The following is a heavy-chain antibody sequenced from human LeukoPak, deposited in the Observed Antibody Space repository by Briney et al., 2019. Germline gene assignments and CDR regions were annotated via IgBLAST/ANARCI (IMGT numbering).Heavy chain of an antibody. Sequence: GGSLRLSSAHCVFTLRRSVACSVCQAPGTGLEWVSTISRSGDSTYYADSVQGRFTISRYNSKNTLYLQKNNLRAEDTAVCYCASLTSIGPLYYFDYWGQGTLVSVSS. J-gene: IGHJ4*02. CDR2: ISRSGDST. D-gene: IGHD3-9*01. CDR3: ASLTSIGPLYYFDY. CDR1: VFTLRRSV. V-gene: IGHV3-23*01.